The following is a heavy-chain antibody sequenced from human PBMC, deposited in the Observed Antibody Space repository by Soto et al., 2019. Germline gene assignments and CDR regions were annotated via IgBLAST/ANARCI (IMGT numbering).Heavy chain of an antibody. J-gene: IGHJ6*02. V-gene: IGHV3-74*01. Sequence: GGSLRLSCAASGFTFSSYWVHWVRQAPGKGLVWVSRINSDGSSTSYADSVKGRFTISRDNAKNTLYLQMNSLRAEDTAVYYCAMDIAVAGPYGMDVWGQGTTVTVSS. CDR2: INSDGSST. D-gene: IGHD6-19*01. CDR1: GFTFSSYW. CDR3: AMDIAVAGPYGMDV.